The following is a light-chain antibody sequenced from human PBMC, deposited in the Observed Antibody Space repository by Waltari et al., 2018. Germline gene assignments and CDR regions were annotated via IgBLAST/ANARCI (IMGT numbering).Light chain of an antibody. J-gene: IGLJ2*01. V-gene: IGLV2-23*03. CDR1: GSEIDIYNL. Sequence: QSALPQPASVSGSLGQSITISCTGSGSEIDIYNLVSWYQQYPGEAPKLIIYEGDERPSGVSDRFSGSKSGNTASLTISGLQADDEAEYHCCSYAGGTTFLFGGGTKVTVL. CDR2: EGD. CDR3: CSYAGGTTFL.